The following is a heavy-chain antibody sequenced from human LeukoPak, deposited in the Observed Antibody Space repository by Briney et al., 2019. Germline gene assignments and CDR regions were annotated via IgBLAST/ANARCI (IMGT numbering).Heavy chain of an antibody. CDR3: ARPGVGSGRYGAFDI. J-gene: IGHJ3*02. CDR1: GGSFSDTY. Sequence: SETLSLTCAVYGGSFSDTYWSWIRQPPGKGLEWIGEVNDDGSTNYNPSLKSRVTISVDTSKNQFSLKLSSVTAADTAVYYCARPGVGSGRYGAFDIWGQGTMVTVSS. V-gene: IGHV4-34*01. CDR2: VNDDGST. D-gene: IGHD5-18*01.